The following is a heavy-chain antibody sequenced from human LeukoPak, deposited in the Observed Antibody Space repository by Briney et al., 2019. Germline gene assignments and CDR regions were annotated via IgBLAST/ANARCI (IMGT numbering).Heavy chain of an antibody. CDR3: ACTTTVTTGYFQH. CDR2: IYYSGST. D-gene: IGHD4-17*01. Sequence: SETLSLTCAVSGGSISSGDYYWSWIRQPPGKGLEWIGCIYYSGSTYYNPSLKSRVTISVDTSKNQFSLKLSSVTAADTAVYYCACTTTVTTGYFQHWGQGTLVTVSS. V-gene: IGHV4-30-4*01. J-gene: IGHJ1*01. CDR1: GGSISSGDYY.